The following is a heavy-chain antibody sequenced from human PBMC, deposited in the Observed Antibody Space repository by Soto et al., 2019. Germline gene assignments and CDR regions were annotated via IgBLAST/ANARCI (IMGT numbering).Heavy chain of an antibody. CDR2: FDPEDGET. CDR1: GYTLTELS. J-gene: IGHJ4*02. D-gene: IGHD3-3*01. CDR3: ATDTIFGVVMDPGLGY. V-gene: IGHV1-24*01. Sequence: GASVKVSFKVSGYTLTELSMHWVRQAPGKGLEWMGGFDPEDGETIYAQKFQGRVTMTEDTSTDTAYMELSSLRSEDTAVYYCATDTIFGVVMDPGLGYWGQGTLVTVSS.